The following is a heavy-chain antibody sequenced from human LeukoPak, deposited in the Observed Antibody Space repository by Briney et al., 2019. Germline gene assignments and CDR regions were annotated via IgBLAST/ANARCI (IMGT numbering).Heavy chain of an antibody. V-gene: IGHV1-2*02. CDR2: INPNTGGT. D-gene: IGHD5-18*01. J-gene: IGHJ4*02. CDR1: GYTFTDYY. CDR3: ASTEGYSYGRIDY. Sequence: ASVKVSCKASGYTFTDYYMHWVRQAPGQGLEWMGWINPNTGGTNYAQKFQGRVTMIRDTSISTAYMELSRLRSDDTAIYYCASTEGYSYGRIDYWGQGTLVTVSS.